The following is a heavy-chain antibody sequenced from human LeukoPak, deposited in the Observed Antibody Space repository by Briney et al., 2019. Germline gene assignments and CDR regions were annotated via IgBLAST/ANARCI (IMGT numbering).Heavy chain of an antibody. CDR3: ARDYGDYDFAY. CDR2: IYYSGST. CDR1: GGSISSYY. J-gene: IGHJ4*02. V-gene: IGHV4-59*01. D-gene: IGHD4-17*01. Sequence: SETLSLTCTVAGGSISSYYWSWIRQPPGKGREWVGYIYYSGSTNYNPSLKSRVTISVDTSKNQFSLKLSSVTAADTAVYYCARDYGDYDFAYWGQGTLVTVSS.